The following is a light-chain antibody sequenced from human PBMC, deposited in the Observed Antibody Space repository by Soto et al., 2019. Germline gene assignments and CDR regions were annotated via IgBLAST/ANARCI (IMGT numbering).Light chain of an antibody. CDR3: QQYNNWPPLT. Sequence: EIVMTQSPATLSVSPGERATLSCRASQSVSSNLAWYQQKPGQAPRLLIFDASTRATGVPARFSGSGSGTEFTLTISSLQSEDCAVYYCQQYNNWPPLTFGGGTKVEIK. CDR1: QSVSSN. CDR2: DAS. V-gene: IGKV3-15*01. J-gene: IGKJ4*01.